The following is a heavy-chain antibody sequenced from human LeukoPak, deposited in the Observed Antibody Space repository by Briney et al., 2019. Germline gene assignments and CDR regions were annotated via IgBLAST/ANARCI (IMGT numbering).Heavy chain of an antibody. V-gene: IGHV4-59*01. Sequence: SETLSLTCTVSGGSISSYYWSWIRQPPGKGLEWIGYIYYSGSTNYNPSLKSRVTISVDTSKNQFSLKLSSVTAADTAVCYCASTIAARRGNFDYWGQGTLVTVSS. D-gene: IGHD6-6*01. J-gene: IGHJ4*02. CDR3: ASTIAARRGNFDY. CDR1: GGSISSYY. CDR2: IYYSGST.